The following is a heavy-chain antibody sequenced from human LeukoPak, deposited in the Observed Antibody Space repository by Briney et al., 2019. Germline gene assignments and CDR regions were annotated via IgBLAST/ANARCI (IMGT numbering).Heavy chain of an antibody. CDR3: ARKIVGAIDY. CDR1: GFTFSSYW. V-gene: IGHV3-7*01. J-gene: IGHJ4*02. D-gene: IGHD1-26*01. Sequence: GGSLRLSCAASGFTFSSYWMSWVRQAPGKGLEWVANINQDGSEKYYVDSVKGRFTISRDNAKNSLYLKMNSLRAEDTAVYCCARKIVGAIDYWGQGTLVTVSS. CDR2: INQDGSEK.